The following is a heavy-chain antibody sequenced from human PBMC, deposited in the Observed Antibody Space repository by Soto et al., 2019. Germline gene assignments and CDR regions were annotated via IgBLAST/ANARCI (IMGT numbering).Heavy chain of an antibody. J-gene: IGHJ5*02. D-gene: IGHD1-26*01. Sequence: QVQLVQSGAEVKRPGASVKVSCKASGYTFTSYALHWVRQAPGQRLEWMGWINGGNGNTKFSQNFQGRVTITRDTSASTAYMELSSLRSEDTAVYYCARRDGTYQGWFDPWGQGTLVTVSS. V-gene: IGHV1-3*01. CDR3: ARRDGTYQGWFDP. CDR1: GYTFTSYA. CDR2: INGGNGNT.